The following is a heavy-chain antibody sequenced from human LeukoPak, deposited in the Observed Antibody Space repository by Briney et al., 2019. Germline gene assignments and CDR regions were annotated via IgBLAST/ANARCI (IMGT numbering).Heavy chain of an antibody. CDR3: ARGVNDYGDYRGFDH. CDR1: GFTFSSYA. V-gene: IGHV3-48*03. D-gene: IGHD4-17*01. J-gene: IGHJ4*02. CDR2: ISSSGTPV. Sequence: PGGSQRLSCAASGFTFSSYAMNWVRQAPGKGLEVISSISSSGTPVYYADPVKGRFTISRDNARKSVYLEMNSLRAEDTAVYFCARGVNDYGDYRGFDHWGQGTLVTVSS.